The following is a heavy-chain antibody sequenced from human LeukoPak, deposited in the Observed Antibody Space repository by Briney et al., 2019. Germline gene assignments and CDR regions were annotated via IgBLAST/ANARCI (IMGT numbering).Heavy chain of an antibody. CDR2: INPTSGGT. CDR3: AREFRTTTWSFDAFDL. J-gene: IGHJ3*01. CDR1: GYSFPGYY. Sequence: GASVKVSCKASGYSFPGYYIHWVRQAPGQGLEWMGWINPTSGGTNYAQKFQGRVTMTRDTSNNTSYMELSRLRSDDTAVYYCAREFRTTTWSFDAFDLWGQGTMVTVSS. V-gene: IGHV1-2*02. D-gene: IGHD1/OR15-1a*01.